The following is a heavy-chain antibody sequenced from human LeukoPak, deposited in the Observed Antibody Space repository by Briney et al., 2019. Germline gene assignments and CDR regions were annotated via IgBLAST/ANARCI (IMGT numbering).Heavy chain of an antibody. CDR3: AFDTAMATG. Sequence: SETLSLTCTASGYSISSGYYWGWIRQPPGKGLEWIGSIYHSGSTYYNPSLKSRVTISVDTSKNQFSLKLSSVTAADTAVYYCAFDTAMATGWGPGTLVTVSS. D-gene: IGHD5-18*01. CDR2: IYHSGST. V-gene: IGHV4-38-2*02. CDR1: GYSISSGYY. J-gene: IGHJ4*02.